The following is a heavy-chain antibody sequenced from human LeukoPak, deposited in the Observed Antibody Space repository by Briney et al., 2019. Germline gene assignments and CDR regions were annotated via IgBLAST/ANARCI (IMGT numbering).Heavy chain of an antibody. CDR3: ARAREKWVAFDI. D-gene: IGHD1-26*01. J-gene: IGHJ3*02. CDR1: GFTFSDYW. Sequence: GGSLRLSCVASGFTFSDYWMSWVRQAPGKGLEWVANINQDGSGKYFVDSVKGRFTISRDNAKNSLYLQMNSLRAEDTAVYYCARAREKWVAFDIWGQGTMVTVSS. CDR2: INQDGSGK. V-gene: IGHV3-7*04.